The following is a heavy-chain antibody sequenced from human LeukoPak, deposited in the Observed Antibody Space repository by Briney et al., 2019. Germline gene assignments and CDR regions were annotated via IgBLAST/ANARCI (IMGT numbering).Heavy chain of an antibody. Sequence: TGGSLRLSCAAPGFTFSSYAINWVRQAPGKGLEWLSAISGSGGHIYYADSLKGRFTISRDNSKNTAYLEMNSLRAEDTAVYHCAKIMGSSPSTAYFAYWGQGTLVTVSS. V-gene: IGHV3-23*01. J-gene: IGHJ4*02. CDR1: GFTFSSYA. CDR2: ISGSGGHI. CDR3: AKIMGSSPSTAYFAY. D-gene: IGHD6-6*01.